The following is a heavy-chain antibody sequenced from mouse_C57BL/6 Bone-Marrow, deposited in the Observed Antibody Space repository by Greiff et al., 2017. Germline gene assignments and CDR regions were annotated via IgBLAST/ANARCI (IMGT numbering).Heavy chain of an antibody. CDR2: ISYDGSN. Sequence: EVKLQESGPGLVKPSQTLSLTCSVTGYSITSGYYWNWIRPFPGNKLEWMGYISYDGSNNYNPSLKIRISITLDTTKNLFFLKLNSVTTEDTSTYYCARVENGYYAMDYWGQGTSVTVSS. CDR1: GYSITSGYY. V-gene: IGHV3-6*01. CDR3: ARVENGYYAMDY. J-gene: IGHJ4*01.